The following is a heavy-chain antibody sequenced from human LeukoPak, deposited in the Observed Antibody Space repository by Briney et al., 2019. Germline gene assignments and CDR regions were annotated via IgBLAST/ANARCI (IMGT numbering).Heavy chain of an antibody. J-gene: IGHJ4*02. D-gene: IGHD6-13*01. CDR2: IYYSGST. Sequence: SETLSLTCTVSGGSISSYYWSWIRQPPGRGLEWIGYIYYSGSTNYNPSLKSRVTISVDTSKNQFSLKLSSVTAADTAVYYCARLEAAATYYFDYWGQGTLVTVSS. CDR1: GGSISSYY. CDR3: ARLEAAATYYFDY. V-gene: IGHV4-59*08.